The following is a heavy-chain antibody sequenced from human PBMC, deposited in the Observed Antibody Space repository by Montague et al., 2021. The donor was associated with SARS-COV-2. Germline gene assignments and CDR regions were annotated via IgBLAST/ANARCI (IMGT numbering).Heavy chain of an antibody. J-gene: IGHJ4*02. Sequence: EALSLTCAVYGGSFSDYYWTRIRQSPGKGLEWIAEINHSGTTNYNFNPSLRSRVTISVDTSKSQFSLKLSSVTAAGTGFYYCARWDPKTLTLIGLRGKSASDYWGQGTLVTVSS. V-gene: IGHV4-34*01. CDR3: ARWDPKTLTLIGLRGKSASDY. D-gene: IGHD4-23*01. CDR2: INHSGTT. CDR1: GGSFSDYY.